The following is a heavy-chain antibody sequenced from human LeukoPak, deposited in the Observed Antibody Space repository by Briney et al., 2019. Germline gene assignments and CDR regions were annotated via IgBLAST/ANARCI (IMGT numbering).Heavy chain of an antibody. D-gene: IGHD3-16*02. CDR3: AADSDFVWGTYRFDY. J-gene: IGHJ4*02. CDR1: GYTFTGYY. V-gene: IGHV1-2*02. Sequence: ASVKVSFKTSGYTFTGYYMHWVRQAPGQGLEWMGWISANNGNTNYAQKFQERVTITRDMSTSTAYMELSSLRSEDTAVYYCAADSDFVWGTYRFDYWGQGTLATVSS. CDR2: ISANNGNT.